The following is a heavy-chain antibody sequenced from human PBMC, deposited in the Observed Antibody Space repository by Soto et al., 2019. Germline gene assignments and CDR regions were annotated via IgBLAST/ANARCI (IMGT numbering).Heavy chain of an antibody. CDR1: GYTFTSYG. CDR2: ISAYNGNT. J-gene: IGHJ2*01. V-gene: IGHV1-18*01. CDR3: ARVGGYCISTSCYRYWYFDL. D-gene: IGHD2-2*01. Sequence: QVQLVQSGAEVKKPGASVKVSCKASGYTFTSYGISWVRQAPGQGLEWMGWISAYNGNTNYAQKLQARVTMTPVTSTSTAYMELRSLRSDGTAVYYCARVGGYCISTSCYRYWYFDLWGRGTLVTVSS.